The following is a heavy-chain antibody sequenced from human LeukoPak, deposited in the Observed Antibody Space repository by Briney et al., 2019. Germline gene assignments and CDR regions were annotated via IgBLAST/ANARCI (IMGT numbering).Heavy chain of an antibody. V-gene: IGHV3-23*01. CDR3: AKAPGGPYSSGWYYFDY. D-gene: IGHD6-19*01. Sequence: GSLRLSCAASGFTFSSYAMSWVRQAPGKGLAWVSAISGSGGSTYYADSVKGRFTISRDNSKNTLYLQMNSLRAEDTAVYYCAKAPGGPYSSGWYYFDYWGQGTLVTVSS. J-gene: IGHJ4*02. CDR1: GFTFSSYA. CDR2: ISGSGGST.